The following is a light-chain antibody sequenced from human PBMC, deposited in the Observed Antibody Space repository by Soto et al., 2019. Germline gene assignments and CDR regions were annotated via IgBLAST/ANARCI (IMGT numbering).Light chain of an antibody. CDR1: SSDIGSYNY. V-gene: IGLV2-14*01. CDR3: SSHTTYSTRV. CDR2: EVS. Sequence: QSVLTQPASVSGSPGQSIAISCTRTSSDIGSYNYVSWYQQHPGKAPKLMIHEVSNRPSGVSDRFSGSKSGNTASLTISGLQADDEADYYCSSHTTYSTRVFGTGTKVTVL. J-gene: IGLJ1*01.